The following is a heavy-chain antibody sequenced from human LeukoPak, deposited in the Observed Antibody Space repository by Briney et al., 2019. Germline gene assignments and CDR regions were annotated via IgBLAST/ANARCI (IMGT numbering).Heavy chain of an antibody. Sequence: SETLSLTCTVSGGSINGYYWSWFRQPPGKGLEWFGWIHSSGSTEDNPSLKSRVTISVDTSKNQFSLKLSSVTAADTAVYYCARQGWGYYDSSGYSYWGQGTLVTVSS. J-gene: IGHJ4*02. D-gene: IGHD3-22*01. CDR2: IHSSGST. V-gene: IGHV4-4*08. CDR1: GGSINGYY. CDR3: ARQGWGYYDSSGYSY.